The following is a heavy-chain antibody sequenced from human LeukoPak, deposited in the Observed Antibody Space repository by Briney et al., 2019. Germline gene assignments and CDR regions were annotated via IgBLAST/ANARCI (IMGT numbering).Heavy chain of an antibody. D-gene: IGHD3-16*01. V-gene: IGHV3-33*01. Sequence: PGGSLRLSCAASGFTFSSNAIHWVRQAPGKGLEWVAVIWYDGSKRYYADSVQGRFTISRDNSKNTASLQLNSLRVEDTAVYYCASWGNRALDYWGQGTLVTVSS. J-gene: IGHJ4*02. CDR1: GFTFSSNA. CDR2: IWYDGSKR. CDR3: ASWGNRALDY.